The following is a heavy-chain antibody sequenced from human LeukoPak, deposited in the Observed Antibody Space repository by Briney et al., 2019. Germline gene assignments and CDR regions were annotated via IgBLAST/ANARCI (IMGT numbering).Heavy chain of an antibody. Sequence: ASVKVSCKASGYSFTGYYMHWVRQAPGQGLEWMGVINPSGGTTHYAQKFQGRVTMTRDMSTSTVYMELISLRSEDTALYYCARDPPHSSGWASEFDYWGQGTLVTVSS. CDR2: INPSGGTT. D-gene: IGHD6-19*01. J-gene: IGHJ4*02. CDR3: ARDPPHSSGWASEFDY. CDR1: GYSFTGYY. V-gene: IGHV1-46*01.